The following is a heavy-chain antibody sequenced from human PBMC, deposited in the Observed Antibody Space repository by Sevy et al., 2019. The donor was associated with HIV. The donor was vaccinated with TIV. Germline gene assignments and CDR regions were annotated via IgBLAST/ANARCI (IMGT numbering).Heavy chain of an antibody. J-gene: IGHJ3*02. CDR1: GGSINSDH. CDR2: VYYTGGT. CDR3: AGRNDFDI. Sequence: SETLSLTCTVSGGSINSDHWNWIRQPPGKRLEWIGYVYYTGGTNYNPSLKNRFTISVDRTKNQFSLNLTSGTAADTAVYYCAGRNDFDIWGQGTMVTVSS. V-gene: IGHV4-59*08.